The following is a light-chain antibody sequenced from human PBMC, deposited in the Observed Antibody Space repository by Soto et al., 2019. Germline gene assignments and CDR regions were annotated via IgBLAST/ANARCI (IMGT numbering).Light chain of an antibody. CDR2: AAY. J-gene: IGKJ5*01. CDR3: QKYYSYQIT. V-gene: IGKV1-16*01. CDR1: QGISNY. Sequence: DIQMTQSPSSLSASVGERVTITCRASQGISNYLAWYQQKPGKANKIMIYAAYTLQSGVKSRLRGSGSGTDFTLTISCLQSEDFATYYCQKYYSYQITFGQGTRREIK.